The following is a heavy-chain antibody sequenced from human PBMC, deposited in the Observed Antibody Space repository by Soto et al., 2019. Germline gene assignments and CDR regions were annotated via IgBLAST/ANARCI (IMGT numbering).Heavy chain of an antibody. Sequence: SETLSLTCTVSGGSISSGGYYWSWIRQHPGKGLEWIGYIYYSGSTYYNPSLKSRVTISVDTSKNQFSLKLSSVTAADTAVYYCAREGSYDFWSCDLNGYYFDYWGQGTLVTVSS. D-gene: IGHD3-3*01. J-gene: IGHJ4*02. CDR2: IYYSGST. V-gene: IGHV4-31*03. CDR3: AREGSYDFWSCDLNGYYFDY. CDR1: GGSISSGGYY.